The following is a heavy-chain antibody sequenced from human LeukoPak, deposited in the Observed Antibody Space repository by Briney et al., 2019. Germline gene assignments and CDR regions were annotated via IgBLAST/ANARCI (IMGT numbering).Heavy chain of an antibody. CDR2: ISTSTGDT. Sequence: ASVKVSFKASGSTFTNFGISWVRQAPGQGPEWMGWISTSTGDTKYTQKFQGRVTLTTDTSTSTAYMELSSLRSDDTAVYYCARDDNYGIFVNVDYWGQGTLVTVSS. CDR1: GSTFTNFG. D-gene: IGHD4-11*01. V-gene: IGHV1-18*01. CDR3: ARDDNYGIFVNVDY. J-gene: IGHJ4*02.